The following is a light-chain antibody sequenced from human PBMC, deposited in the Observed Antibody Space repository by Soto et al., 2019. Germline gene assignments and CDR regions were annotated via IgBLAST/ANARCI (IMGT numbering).Light chain of an antibody. CDR3: QQYNNWPIT. J-gene: IGKJ5*01. Sequence: EKRMNQPPLTLSVYTKESATLSRRASRSVSSTLDWYQQKPGPAPRLLIYGASARATGIPARFRGSGSGTDFTLTIRSLQSEDFAVYYCQQYNNWPITFGQGTRLEIK. CDR1: RSVSST. V-gene: IGKV3-15*01. CDR2: GAS.